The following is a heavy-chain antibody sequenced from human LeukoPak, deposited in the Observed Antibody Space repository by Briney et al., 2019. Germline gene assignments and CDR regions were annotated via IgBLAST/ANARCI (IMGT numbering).Heavy chain of an antibody. Sequence: SVKVSCKASGGTFSSHAISWVRQAPGQGLEWMGGINPIFHTPTYAKKFQGRLTITMDESMSTASMDLSSLISDVTAVYCARGRTTGEFDYWGQGTLVTVSS. V-gene: IGHV1-69*05. CDR1: GGTFSSHA. CDR2: INPIFHTP. CDR3: ARGRTTGEFDY. J-gene: IGHJ4*02. D-gene: IGHD4-11*01.